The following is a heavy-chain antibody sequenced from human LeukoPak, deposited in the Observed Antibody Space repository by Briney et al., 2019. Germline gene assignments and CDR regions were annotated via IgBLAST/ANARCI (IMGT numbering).Heavy chain of an antibody. J-gene: IGHJ4*02. D-gene: IGHD3-9*01. V-gene: IGHV4-59*01. CDR2: IYYSGST. CDR3: ARGLDYDILTGYYTFDY. CDR1: GGSISSYY. Sequence: PSETLSLTCTVSGGSISSYYWSWIRQLPGKGLEWIGYIYYSGSTNYNPSLKSRVTISVDTSKNQFSLKLSSVTAADTAVYYCARGLDYDILTGYYTFDYWGQGTLVTVSS.